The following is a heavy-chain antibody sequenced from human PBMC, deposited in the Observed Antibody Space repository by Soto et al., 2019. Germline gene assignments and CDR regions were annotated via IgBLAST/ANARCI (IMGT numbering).Heavy chain of an antibody. D-gene: IGHD6-25*01. CDR1: GGSISSGDYY. Sequence: PSETLSLTCSVSGGSISSGDYYWSWIRQPPGKGLEWIGYIYYSGSTYYNPSLKSRVTMSVDTSKNQFSLKLSSVTAADTAVYYCARAKRDYGMDVWGRGTTVTVSS. CDR2: IYYSGST. V-gene: IGHV4-30-4*01. J-gene: IGHJ6*02. CDR3: ARAKRDYGMDV.